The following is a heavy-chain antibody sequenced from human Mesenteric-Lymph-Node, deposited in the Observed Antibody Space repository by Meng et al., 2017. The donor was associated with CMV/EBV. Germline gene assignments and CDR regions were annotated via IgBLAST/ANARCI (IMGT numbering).Heavy chain of an antibody. Sequence: ESLKISCAASGLTFSSYAMSWIRQPPGKGLEWIGEINHSGSTNYNPSLKSRVTISVDTSKNQFSLKLSSVTAADTAVYYCARGFPNTVYDYWGQGSLVTVSS. CDR1: GLTFSSYA. CDR3: ARGFPNTVYDY. J-gene: IGHJ4*02. D-gene: IGHD4-11*01. CDR2: INHSGST. V-gene: IGHV4-34*01.